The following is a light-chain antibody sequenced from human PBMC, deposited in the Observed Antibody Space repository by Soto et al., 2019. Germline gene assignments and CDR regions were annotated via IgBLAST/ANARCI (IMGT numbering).Light chain of an antibody. CDR2: DDN. CDR1: SSNIGGNS. CDR3: GSWDSSLSAYV. V-gene: IGLV1-51*01. J-gene: IGLJ1*01. Sequence: SVLTQPPSVSAAPGQKGTISCSGSSSNIGGNSVSWYQQLPGTAPKLLIYDDNKRPSGIPDRFSGSKSGTSATLGITGFQTGDEADYYCGSWDSSLSAYVFGTGTKVTVL.